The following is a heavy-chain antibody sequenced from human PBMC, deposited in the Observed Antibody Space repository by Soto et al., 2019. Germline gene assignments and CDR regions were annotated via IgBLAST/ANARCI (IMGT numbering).Heavy chain of an antibody. J-gene: IGHJ4*02. Sequence: GRSLRLSCSASGFIFSETTIYWVRQVPGKGLEAISAVSTSGRSTYYADSVKDRFTISRDNSKNTLFLQMGSLRPEATDIYYCLKHAHGLYGVAFDYWGQGTQVTVSS. D-gene: IGHD2-15*01. CDR2: VSTSGRST. V-gene: IGHV3-64D*06. CDR1: GFIFSETT. CDR3: LKHAHGLYGVAFDY.